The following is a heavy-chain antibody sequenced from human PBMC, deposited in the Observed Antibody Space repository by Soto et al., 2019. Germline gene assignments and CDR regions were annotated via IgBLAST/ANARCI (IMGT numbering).Heavy chain of an antibody. CDR2: ISGSGGST. CDR1: GFTFSSYA. J-gene: IGHJ5*02. CDR3: AKVGSITMVRGVMSVNWFDP. D-gene: IGHD3-10*01. Sequence: PGGSLRLSCAASGFTFSSYAMSWVRQAPGKGLEWVSAISGSGGSTYYADSVKGRFTISRDNSKNTLYLQMNSLRAEDTAVYYCAKVGSITMVRGVMSVNWFDPWGQGTLVTVSS. V-gene: IGHV3-23*01.